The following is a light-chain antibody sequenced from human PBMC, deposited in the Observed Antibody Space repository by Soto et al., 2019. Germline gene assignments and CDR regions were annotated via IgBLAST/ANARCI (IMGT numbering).Light chain of an antibody. Sequence: EIVMTQSPATLSVSAGERATLSCRASQSVSSNLAWYQQKPGQAPRLLIYGASTRATGVPARFSGSGSGTEFTLPISSLQSEDFSVYYCQQYINCPPMTFGGGTKVEIK. CDR1: QSVSSN. V-gene: IGKV3-15*01. J-gene: IGKJ4*01. CDR2: GAS. CDR3: QQYINCPPMT.